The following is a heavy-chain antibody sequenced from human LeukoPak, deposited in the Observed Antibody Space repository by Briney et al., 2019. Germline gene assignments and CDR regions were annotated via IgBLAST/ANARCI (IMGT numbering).Heavy chain of an antibody. CDR2: IYSGGNT. D-gene: IGHD6-19*01. J-gene: IGHJ4*02. Sequence: GGSLRLSYAASGFTVSSNYMSWVRQAPGKGLEWVSVIYSGGNTYYADSVKGRFTISRDNSKNTLYLQMNSLRAEGTAVYYCARDVVTVAGADYWGQGTLVTVSS. CDR1: GFTVSSNY. CDR3: ARDVVTVAGADY. V-gene: IGHV3-53*01.